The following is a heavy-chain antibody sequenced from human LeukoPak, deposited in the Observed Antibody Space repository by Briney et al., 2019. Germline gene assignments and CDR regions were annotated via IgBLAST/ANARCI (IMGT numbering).Heavy chain of an antibody. CDR3: AHSRQYSVGLGY. D-gene: IGHD6-6*01. Sequence: SGPTLVNPTQTRTLTCTFSGFSLSTSGVGVGWIRQPPQKALEWLALIYWDDDKRCNPSLKSRLTITKDTSKNQVVLTMTNMDPVDTATYYCAHSRQYSVGLGYWGQGTLVTVSS. J-gene: IGHJ4*02. CDR1: GFSLSTSGVG. CDR2: IYWDDDK. V-gene: IGHV2-5*02.